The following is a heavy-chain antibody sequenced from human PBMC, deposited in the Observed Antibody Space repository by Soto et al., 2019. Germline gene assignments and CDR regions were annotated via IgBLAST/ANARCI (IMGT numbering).Heavy chain of an antibody. CDR3: ARHEMVRGINWFDP. D-gene: IGHD3-10*01. CDR2: IYYSRST. CDR1: GGSISSSSYY. J-gene: IGHJ5*02. Sequence: SETLSLTCTVSGGSISSSSYYWGWIRQPPGKGLEWIGSIYYSRSTYYNPSLKSRVTISVDTSKNQFSLKLSSVTAADTAVYYCARHEMVRGINWFDPWGQGTLVTVSS. V-gene: IGHV4-39*01.